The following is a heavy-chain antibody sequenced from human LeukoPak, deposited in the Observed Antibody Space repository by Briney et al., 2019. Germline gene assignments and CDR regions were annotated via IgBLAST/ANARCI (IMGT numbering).Heavy chain of an antibody. Sequence: GGSLRLSCVASEFIFRNYGMNWVRQAPGKGLEWISYISSTSSFIYYADSVKGRFTISRDNAKKSLYLQMNGLRAEDTAVFYCMRGDSGSYPHYFENWGQGALVTVSS. J-gene: IGHJ4*02. D-gene: IGHD1-26*01. CDR3: MRGDSGSYPHYFEN. CDR2: ISSTSSFI. CDR1: EFIFRNYG. V-gene: IGHV3-48*01.